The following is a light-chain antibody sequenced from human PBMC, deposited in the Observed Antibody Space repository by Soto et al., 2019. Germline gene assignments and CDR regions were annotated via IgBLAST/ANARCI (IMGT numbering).Light chain of an antibody. Sequence: EIVLTQSPGTLSLSPGERATLSCRASQSVSSSYLAWYRQKPGQAPRLLIYGLSSRATGIPDRFSGSGSGTDFNLTISRLEPEDFAVDYCQQYDSAPRTVGKGTKLEIK. CDR2: GLS. J-gene: IGKJ2*01. CDR1: QSVSSSY. CDR3: QQYDSAPRT. V-gene: IGKV3-20*01.